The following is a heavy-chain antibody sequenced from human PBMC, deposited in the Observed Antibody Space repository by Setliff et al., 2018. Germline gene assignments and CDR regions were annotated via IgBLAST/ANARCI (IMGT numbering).Heavy chain of an antibody. V-gene: IGHV4-39*01. D-gene: IGHD3-16*01. CDR3: ARLPSYVWGSPVDY. CDR2: SLYSGRT. Sequence: SETLSLTCTVSGASNTNINYYWGLIRQPTGKGLEWIGSSLYSGRTFYNRSLKSRDRISVDTTKNKFSLTLSSVTAADTAVYYCARLPSYVWGSPVDYWGQGTLVTVSS. CDR1: GASNTNINYY. J-gene: IGHJ4*02.